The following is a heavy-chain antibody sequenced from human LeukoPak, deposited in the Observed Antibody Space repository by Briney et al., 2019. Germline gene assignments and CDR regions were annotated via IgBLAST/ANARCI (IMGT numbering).Heavy chain of an antibody. V-gene: IGHV1-2*02. J-gene: IGHJ6*03. CDR1: GYTFSDHY. D-gene: IGHD3-3*01. CDR2: INPKNGGT. CDR3: AREGGGDFWSRDYYMDV. Sequence: ASVKVSCKPSGYTFSDHYMHWVRQAPGQGLEWMAWINPKNGGTTYAPKFQGRVTLTRDTSISTFYMELSRLTSDDPAVYYCAREGGGDFWSRDYYMDVWGKGTTVTVS.